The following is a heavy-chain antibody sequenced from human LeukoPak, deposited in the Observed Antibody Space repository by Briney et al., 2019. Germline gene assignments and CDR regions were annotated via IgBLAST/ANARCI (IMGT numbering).Heavy chain of an antibody. V-gene: IGHV4-4*07. J-gene: IGHJ3*02. CDR3: ARDYDILTGYYGGDAFDI. CDR2: IYTSGST. Sequence: SETLSLTCTVSGGSISSYYWSWIRQPAGKGLEWIGRIYTSGSTNYNPSLKSRVTMSVDTSKNQFSLKVSSVTAADTAVYYCARDYDILTGYYGGDAFDIWGQGTMVTVSS. D-gene: IGHD3-9*01. CDR1: GGSISSYY.